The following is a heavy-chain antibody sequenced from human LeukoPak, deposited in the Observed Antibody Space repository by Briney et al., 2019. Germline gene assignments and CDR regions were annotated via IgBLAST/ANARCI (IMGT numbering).Heavy chain of an antibody. D-gene: IGHD2-2*01. Sequence: ASVKVSCKASGYTFSSYFMHWLRQAPGQGLEWMGIINPSGGSTSYAQKFQGRVTMTRDTSTSTVYMELSSLRSEDTAVYYCARDRSTDIVVVPVYYFGYWGQRTMVTVSS. V-gene: IGHV1-46*01. CDR3: ARDRSTDIVVVPVYYFGY. CDR1: GYTFSSYF. CDR2: INPSGGST. J-gene: IGHJ4*02.